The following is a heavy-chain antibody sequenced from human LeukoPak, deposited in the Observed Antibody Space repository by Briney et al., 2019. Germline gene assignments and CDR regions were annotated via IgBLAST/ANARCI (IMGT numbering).Heavy chain of an antibody. CDR3: ARGRWWFAGRPPHYMDV. Sequence: SETLSLTCTVSGSSITSSPYHWAWIRQPPGRGPEWIGTVSHSGATQYNPSLTSRVTISLDTSKNQFSLKLSSVTAADTAVYYCARGRWWFAGRPPHYMDVWGKGTTVTVSS. CDR2: VSHSGAT. CDR1: GSSITSSPYH. V-gene: IGHV4-39*07. J-gene: IGHJ6*03. D-gene: IGHD6-6*01.